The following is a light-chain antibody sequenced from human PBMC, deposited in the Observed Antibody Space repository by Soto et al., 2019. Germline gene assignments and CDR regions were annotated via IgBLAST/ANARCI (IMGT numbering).Light chain of an antibody. CDR3: QQYNNWLPK. V-gene: IGKV3-15*01. CDR2: GAS. Sequence: EIVMTQSPATLYVSPGERANLSCRASQSVSSNLAWYQQKPGQAPRLLIYGASTRVTGIPARFSGSGSGTEFTLTISSLQSEDFAVYYCQQYNNWLPKFGQGTKVEIK. J-gene: IGKJ1*01. CDR1: QSVSSN.